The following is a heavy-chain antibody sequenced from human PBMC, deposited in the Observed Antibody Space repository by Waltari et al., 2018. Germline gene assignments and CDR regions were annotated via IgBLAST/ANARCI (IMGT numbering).Heavy chain of an antibody. J-gene: IGHJ6*02. Sequence: QVQLQQWGAGLLKPSETLSLTCAVYGGSFSGYYWSWIRQPPGKGLEWIGEINHSGSTNYNPSSKRRVTRSVDTSKNQFALKLSSVTAADTAVYYCARGAARLYYYYYGMDVWGQGTTVTVS. D-gene: IGHD6-6*01. CDR3: ARGAARLYYYYYGMDV. V-gene: IGHV4-34*01. CDR1: GGSFSGYY. CDR2: INHSGST.